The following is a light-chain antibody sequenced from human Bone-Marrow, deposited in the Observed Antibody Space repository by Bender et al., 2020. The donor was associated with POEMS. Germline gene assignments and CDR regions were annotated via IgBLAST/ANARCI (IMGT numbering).Light chain of an antibody. CDR1: SSDVGAHTR. Sequence: QSALTQPPSASGSPGQSVTISCAGTSSDVGAHTRVSWYQQSPGPAPKLMIFDVPHRPSGVPDRFSGSKSGNTASLTIPGLRPEDDNYYYCSSYTNSGTVIFGGGTKLTVL. CDR3: SSYTNSGTVI. CDR2: DVP. J-gene: IGLJ2*01. V-gene: IGLV2-18*02.